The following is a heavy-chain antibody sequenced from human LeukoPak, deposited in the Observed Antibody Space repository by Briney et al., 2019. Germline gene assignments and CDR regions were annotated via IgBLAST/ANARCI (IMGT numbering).Heavy chain of an antibody. Sequence: SETLSLTCTVFGASISSDSWNWIRQSPGKGLECFGYIYYSGSSKNNPSLKSRLTISIDTSRNQFSLKLTSVTPADTAVYFCARLVTDYGDSHYFDSWGQGALVTVSS. D-gene: IGHD4-17*01. V-gene: IGHV4-59*08. J-gene: IGHJ4*02. CDR3: ARLVTDYGDSHYFDS. CDR1: GASISSDS. CDR2: IYYSGSS.